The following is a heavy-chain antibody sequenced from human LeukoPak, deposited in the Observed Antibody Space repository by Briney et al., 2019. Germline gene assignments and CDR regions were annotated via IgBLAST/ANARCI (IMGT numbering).Heavy chain of an antibody. D-gene: IGHD6-13*01. CDR1: GFTFSSYG. CDR2: ISYDGSNE. J-gene: IGHJ4*02. Sequence: GGSLRLSCAASGFTFSSYGMHWVREAPGKGREWVAVISYDGSNEYYADSVKGRFTISRDNSKNTLYLQMNSLRAEDTAVYYCAKATYSSSWNPGDYWGQGTLVTVSS. V-gene: IGHV3-30*18. CDR3: AKATYSSSWNPGDY.